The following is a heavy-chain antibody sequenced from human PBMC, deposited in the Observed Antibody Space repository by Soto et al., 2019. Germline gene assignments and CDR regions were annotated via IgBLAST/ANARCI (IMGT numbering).Heavy chain of an antibody. D-gene: IGHD6-6*01. CDR3: ANQGSEYSTQLAYYYYGMDV. V-gene: IGHV4-39*01. CDR1: GGSISSSSYY. J-gene: IGHJ6*02. Sequence: SETLSLTCTVSGGSISSSSYYWGWIRQPPGKGLEWIGSIYYSGSTYYNPSLKSRVTISVDTSKNQFSLKLSSVTAADTAVYYCANQGSEYSTQLAYYYYGMDVWGQGTTVTVSS. CDR2: IYYSGST.